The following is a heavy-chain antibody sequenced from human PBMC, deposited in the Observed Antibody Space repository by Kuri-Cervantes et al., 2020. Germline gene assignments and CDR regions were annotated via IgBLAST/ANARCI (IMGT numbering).Heavy chain of an antibody. CDR2: FDPEDGET. Sequence: ASVKVSCKVSGYTLTELSMHWVRQAPGKGLEWMGGFDPEDGETIYAQKFQGRVTITRDTSASTAYMELSSLRSEDTAVYYCARGRTQGSSWLPEDYWGQGTLVT. CDR3: ARGRTQGSSWLPEDY. D-gene: IGHD6-13*01. CDR1: GYTLTELS. V-gene: IGHV1-24*01. J-gene: IGHJ4*02.